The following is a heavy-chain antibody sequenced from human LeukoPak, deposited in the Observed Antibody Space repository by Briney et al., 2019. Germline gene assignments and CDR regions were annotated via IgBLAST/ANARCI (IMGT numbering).Heavy chain of an antibody. CDR2: IIPIFGTA. D-gene: IGHD4-11*01. CDR3: ATLLTVPTGYFDY. V-gene: IGHV1-69*13. CDR1: GGTFSSYA. J-gene: IGHJ4*02. Sequence: SVKVSCKASGGTFSSYAISWVRQAPGQGLEWMGGIIPIFGTANYAQKFQGRVTITADESTSTAYMELSSLRSEDTAVYYCATLLTVPTGYFDYWGRGPGVSVSS.